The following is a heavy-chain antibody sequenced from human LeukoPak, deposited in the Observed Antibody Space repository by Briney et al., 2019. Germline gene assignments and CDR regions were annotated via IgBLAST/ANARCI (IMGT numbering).Heavy chain of an antibody. D-gene: IGHD1-26*01. V-gene: IGHV3-21*01. Sequence: PGGTLRLTCTASGFTFSSNSLNWVRQAPGPGQELVSSISSSSSYIYYADSVKGRFTISRDNAENSLYLQMNSLRAEDTAVYYCARDSFSYGRGDYWGQGTLVTVSS. CDR3: ARDSFSYGRGDY. CDR2: ISSSSSYI. CDR1: GFTFSSNS. J-gene: IGHJ4*02.